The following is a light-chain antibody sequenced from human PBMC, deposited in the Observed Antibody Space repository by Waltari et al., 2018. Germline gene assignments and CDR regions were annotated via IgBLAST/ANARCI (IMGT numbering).Light chain of an antibody. CDR2: EGS. Sequence: QSALTQPASVSGSPGQSITISCTGTYSDIGDNAYVSWYQQHPDKVPKLRIFEGSNRPSEVSNRFSGFKSGNTASLTISGLQPEDEADYYCSSYTSSSAPFVFGSGTKVTVL. V-gene: IGLV2-14*01. CDR3: SSYTSSSAPFV. J-gene: IGLJ1*01. CDR1: YSDIGDNAY.